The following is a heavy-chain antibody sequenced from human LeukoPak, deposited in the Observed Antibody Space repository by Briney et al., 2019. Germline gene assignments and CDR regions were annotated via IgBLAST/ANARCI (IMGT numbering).Heavy chain of an antibody. J-gene: IGHJ4*02. Sequence: SETLSLTCAVYGGSFSGYYWSWVRQPPGKGLEGSGEINHSGSTNYNPSLKSRVTISVDTSKNQFSLKLSSVTAADTAVYYCARSGLRRWEYDYWGQGTLVTVSS. D-gene: IGHD1-26*01. CDR3: ARSGLRRWEYDY. CDR2: INHSGST. CDR1: GGSFSGYY. V-gene: IGHV4-34*01.